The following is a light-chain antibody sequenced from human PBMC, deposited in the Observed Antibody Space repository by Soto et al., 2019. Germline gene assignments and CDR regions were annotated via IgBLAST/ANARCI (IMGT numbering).Light chain of an antibody. CDR3: QQYNDWPPKRT. V-gene: IGKV3-15*01. Sequence: EVVMTQSPVTLSVSPGERATLSCRASQSITTNLARYQQKPGQAPRLLIYGASTRATGVPARFSGSGSGTQFTLTISSLQSEDFALYYCQQYNDWPPKRTFGQGTRVDFK. CDR1: QSITTN. CDR2: GAS. J-gene: IGKJ1*01.